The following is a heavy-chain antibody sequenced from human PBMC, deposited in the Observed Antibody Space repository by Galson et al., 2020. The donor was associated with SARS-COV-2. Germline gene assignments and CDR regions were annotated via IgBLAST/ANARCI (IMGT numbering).Heavy chain of an antibody. CDR3: ATAASRPTYDSSGSSLN. CDR1: GGSISSSSYY. CDR2: IYYSGST. D-gene: IGHD3-22*01. Sequence: SETLSLTCTVSGGSISSSSYYWGWIRQPPGKGLEWIGSIYYSGSTYYNPSLKSRVTISVDTSKNQFSLKLSSVTAADTAVYYCATAASRPTYDSSGSSLNWGQGTLVTVSS. J-gene: IGHJ4*02. V-gene: IGHV4-39*01.